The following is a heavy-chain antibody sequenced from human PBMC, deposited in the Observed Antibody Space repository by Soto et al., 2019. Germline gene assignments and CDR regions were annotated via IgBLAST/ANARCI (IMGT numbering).Heavy chain of an antibody. CDR2: IYYSGST. CDR1: GGSISSYY. CDR3: ARSSGRRDGYNFDY. D-gene: IGHD5-12*01. J-gene: IGHJ4*02. V-gene: IGHV4-59*01. Sequence: PSETLSLTCTVSGGSISSYYWIWIRQPPGKGLEWIGYIYYSGSTNYNPSLKSRVTISVDTSKNQFSLKLSSVTAADTAVYYCARSSGRRDGYNFDYWGQGTLVTVSS.